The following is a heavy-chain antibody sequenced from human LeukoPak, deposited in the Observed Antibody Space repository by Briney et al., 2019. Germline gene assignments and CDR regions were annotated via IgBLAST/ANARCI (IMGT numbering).Heavy chain of an antibody. CDR3: ARAGYSYGFDY. V-gene: IGHV3-66*01. Sequence: PGGSLRLSCAASGFTVSSNYMSWVRQAPGKGLEWVSVIYSGGSTYYADSVKGRFTISRDNSKNTLYLQMDSLRAEDTAVYYCARAGYSYGFDYWGQGTLVTVSS. J-gene: IGHJ4*02. D-gene: IGHD5-18*01. CDR2: IYSGGST. CDR1: GFTVSSNY.